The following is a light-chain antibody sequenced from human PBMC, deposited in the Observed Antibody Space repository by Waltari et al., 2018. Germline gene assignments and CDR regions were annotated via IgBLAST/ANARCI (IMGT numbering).Light chain of an antibody. CDR1: QSVFSRANFKNY. CDR3: QQYYNSPST. J-gene: IGKJ1*01. CDR2: WAS. Sequence: DFVMTQSPDSLAVSLGERAFINCKSGQSVFSRANFKNYLAWYQQRPGQPPNLLIYWASTRASGVPDRFVGSQSGSDFTLTINNLQPEDAGIYYCQQYYNSPSTFGQGTRLEIK. V-gene: IGKV4-1*01.